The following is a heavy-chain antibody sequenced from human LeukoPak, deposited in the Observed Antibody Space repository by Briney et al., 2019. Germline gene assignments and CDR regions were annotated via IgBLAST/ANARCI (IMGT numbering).Heavy chain of an antibody. CDR2: IYHGGST. CDR3: ARDSWPEVVRFDY. J-gene: IGHJ4*02. Sequence: PSETLSLTCTVSGYSISSGYYWGWIRQPPGKGLEWIGSIYHGGSTYYNPSLTSRVTISVDTSKNQFSLKLSSVTAADTAVYFCARDSWPEVVRFDYWGQGTLVTVSS. V-gene: IGHV4-38-2*02. D-gene: IGHD1-14*01. CDR1: GYSISSGYY.